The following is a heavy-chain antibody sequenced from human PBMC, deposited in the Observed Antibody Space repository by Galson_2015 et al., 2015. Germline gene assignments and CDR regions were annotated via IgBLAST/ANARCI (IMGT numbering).Heavy chain of an antibody. V-gene: IGHV1-18*01. CDR2: IADYNGNT. D-gene: IGHD3-10*01. CDR1: GYNFTNYG. CDR3: ARDYYSSGSHDH. Sequence: SVKVSCKASGYNFTNYGISWVRQAPGQGLEWMGWIADYNGNTNYAQKVYDRPTLTTDRSTSTAYMELRSLTSDDTAVYYCARDYYSSGSHDHWGQGTLVTVSS. J-gene: IGHJ5*02.